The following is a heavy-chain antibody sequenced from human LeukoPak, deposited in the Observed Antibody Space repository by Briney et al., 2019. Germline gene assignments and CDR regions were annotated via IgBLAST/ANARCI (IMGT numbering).Heavy chain of an antibody. CDR2: IYYGGTT. V-gene: IGHV4-39*07. Sequence: KPSETLSLTCTVSGGSISSSSYFWGWIRQPPGKGLEWIGSIYYGGTTYYNPSLKSRVTISVDTSKNQFSLKLRSVTAADTAVCYCARDRNHFDSSGYNDYWGQGTLVTASS. CDR1: GGSISSSSYF. J-gene: IGHJ4*02. CDR3: ARDRNHFDSSGYNDY. D-gene: IGHD3-22*01.